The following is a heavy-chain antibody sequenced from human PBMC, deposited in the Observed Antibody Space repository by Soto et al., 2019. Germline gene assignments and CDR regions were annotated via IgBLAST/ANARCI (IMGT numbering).Heavy chain of an antibody. Sequence: GSLRLSCAASGFTFSSYAMSWVRQAPGKGLEWVSYISSSSSTIYYADSVKGRFTISRDNAKNSLYLQMNSLRAEDTAVYYCARAGDNYYYYYMDVWGKGTTVTVSS. CDR2: ISSSSSTI. J-gene: IGHJ6*03. D-gene: IGHD3-16*01. CDR1: GFTFSSYA. CDR3: ARAGDNYYYYYMDV. V-gene: IGHV3-48*01.